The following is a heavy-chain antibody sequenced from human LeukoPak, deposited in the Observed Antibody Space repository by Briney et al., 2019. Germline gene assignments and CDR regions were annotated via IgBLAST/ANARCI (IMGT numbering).Heavy chain of an antibody. CDR2: INANGGRT. V-gene: IGHV3-43*02. J-gene: IGHJ6*02. CDR3: ATWAFYHGMDV. CDR1: GFTFDGYA. D-gene: IGHD2/OR15-2a*01. Sequence: GGSLRLSCVASGFTFDGYAMHWVRQAPGKGLEWVSLINANGGRTYYADAVNGRFTISSDNSKKSLYLQMNSLRSEDSAVYYCATWAFYHGMDVWGQGTTVIVSS.